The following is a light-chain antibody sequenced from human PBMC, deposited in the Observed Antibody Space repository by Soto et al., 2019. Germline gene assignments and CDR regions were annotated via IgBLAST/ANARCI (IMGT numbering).Light chain of an antibody. V-gene: IGLV2-14*01. Sequence: QSVLTQPASVSESPGQSITISCTGTSSDVGGYNYVSWYQQHPGKAPKLMIYEVSNRPSGVSNRFSGSKSGNTASLTISGLQAEDEADYYCSSYTSSSTLSYVFGTGTKVTVL. CDR2: EVS. CDR3: SSYTSSSTLSYV. CDR1: SSDVGGYNY. J-gene: IGLJ1*01.